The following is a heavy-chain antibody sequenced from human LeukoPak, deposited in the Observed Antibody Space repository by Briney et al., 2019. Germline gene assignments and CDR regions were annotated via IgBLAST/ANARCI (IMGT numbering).Heavy chain of an antibody. D-gene: IGHD1-14*01. CDR2: ISPSGDST. J-gene: IGHJ4*02. Sequence: GGSLRLSCAASGFXFSSFAISRVRQAPGRGLEWVSAISPSGDSTSFADSVKGRFTISRDNSKNTMYLEMNSLRAEDTAVYYCAKDNNNGRYLGVFEYWGQGTLVTVSS. CDR1: GFXFSSFA. V-gene: IGHV3-23*01. CDR3: AKDNNNGRYLGVFEY.